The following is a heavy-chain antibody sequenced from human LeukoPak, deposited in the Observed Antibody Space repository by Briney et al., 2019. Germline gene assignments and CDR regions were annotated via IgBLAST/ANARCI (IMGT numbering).Heavy chain of an antibody. V-gene: IGHV1-8*01. CDR3: ATARSYGSGSYAFDY. J-gene: IGHJ4*02. D-gene: IGHD3-10*01. CDR2: MNPNSGNT. Sequence: ASVKVSCKASGYTFTSYDINWVRQAPGQGLEWMGWMNPNSGNTGYAQKFQGRVTMTRNTSISTAYMELSSLRSEDTAVYYCATARSYGSGSYAFDYWGQGTLVTVSS. CDR1: GYTFTSYD.